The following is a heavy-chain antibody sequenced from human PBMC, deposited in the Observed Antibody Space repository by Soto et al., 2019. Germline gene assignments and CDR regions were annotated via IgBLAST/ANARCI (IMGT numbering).Heavy chain of an antibody. D-gene: IGHD2-15*01. CDR1: GSTFSSYA. Sequence: GASVKVSCKASGSTFSSYAISWVRQDPGQGLEWMGGIIPIFGTANYAQKFQGRVTITADESTSTAYMELSSLRSEDTAVYYCARGIVVVVAATADYYYGMDVWGKGTTVTGSS. J-gene: IGHJ6*04. CDR3: ARGIVVVVAATADYYYGMDV. CDR2: IIPIFGTA. V-gene: IGHV1-69*13.